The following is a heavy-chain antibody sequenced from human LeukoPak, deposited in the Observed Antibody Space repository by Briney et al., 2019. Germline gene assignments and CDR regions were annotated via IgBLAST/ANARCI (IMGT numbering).Heavy chain of an antibody. V-gene: IGHV3-21*01. D-gene: IGHD6-19*01. CDR3: AREDSSGWINWFDP. CDR2: ISSSSSYI. CDR1: GFTFSSYS. J-gene: IGHJ5*02. Sequence: KAGGSLRLSCAASGFTFSSYSMNWVRQAPGKGLEWVSSISSSSSYIYYADSVKGRFTISRDNAKNSLYLQMNSLRAEDTAVYYCAREDSSGWINWFDPWGQGTLVTVSS.